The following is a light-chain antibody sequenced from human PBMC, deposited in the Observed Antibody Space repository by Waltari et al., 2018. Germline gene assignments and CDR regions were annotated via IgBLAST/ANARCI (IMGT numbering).Light chain of an antibody. CDR1: QSVGSY. V-gene: IGKV3-11*01. CDR3: QQRSNWPLT. CDR2: DAS. Sequence: EIVLTQSPATLSLSPGATATHSCRASQSVGSYLGWYQQKPGQAPRLLIYDASNRATGIPARFSGGGSGTDFTLTISSLEPEDFAVYYCQQRSNWPLTFGGGTKVEIK. J-gene: IGKJ4*01.